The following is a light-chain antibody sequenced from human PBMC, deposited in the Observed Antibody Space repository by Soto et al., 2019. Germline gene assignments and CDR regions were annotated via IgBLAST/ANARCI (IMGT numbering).Light chain of an antibody. CDR1: QDINNW. V-gene: IGKV1D-12*01. J-gene: IGKJ4*01. CDR3: QQDNSFPLT. Sequence: GDRVTITCRASQDINNWLAWYQQKPGKAPNLLIYTTSNLQSGVPSRFSGSGSGTDFTLTISSLQPEDFATYYCQQDNSFPLTFGGGTKVEIK. CDR2: TTS.